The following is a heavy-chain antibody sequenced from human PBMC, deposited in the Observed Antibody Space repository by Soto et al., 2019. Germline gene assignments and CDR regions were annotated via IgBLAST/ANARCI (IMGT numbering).Heavy chain of an antibody. CDR2: IIPIFGTA. CDR3: ARDRGRAYYYDSSGYSNFDY. Sequence: QVQLVQSGAEVKKPGSSVKVSCKASGGTFSSYAISWVRQAPGQGLEWMGGIIPIFGTANYAQKFQGRVTITADESTSTAYMELSSLRAEDTAVYYCARDRGRAYYYDSSGYSNFDYWGQGTLVTVSS. D-gene: IGHD3-22*01. V-gene: IGHV1-69*01. J-gene: IGHJ4*02. CDR1: GGTFSSYA.